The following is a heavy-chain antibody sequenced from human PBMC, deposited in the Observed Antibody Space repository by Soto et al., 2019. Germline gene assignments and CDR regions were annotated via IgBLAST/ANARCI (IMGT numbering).Heavy chain of an antibody. CDR3: ARHLTTMTTTDY. CDR2: FSYGGRT. V-gene: IGHV4-39*01. D-gene: IGHD4-17*01. J-gene: IGHJ4*02. Sequence: SETLSLTCTVSGGSLSSSSYYWGWIRQPPGKGLEWIGSFSYGGRTYYNPSLKSRVTISVDTSKKQFSLKLSSVTAADTAVYYCARHLTTMTTTDYWGQGTLVTVSS. CDR1: GGSLSSSSYY.